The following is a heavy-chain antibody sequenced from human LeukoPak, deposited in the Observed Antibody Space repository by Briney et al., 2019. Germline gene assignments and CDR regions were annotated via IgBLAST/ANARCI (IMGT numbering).Heavy chain of an antibody. CDR1: GYTFTGYY. V-gene: IGHV1-2*02. CDR3: ARVRRGVAGTGGRFDP. Sequence: ASVKVSCKASGYTFTGYYMHWVRQPPGQGLEWMGWINPNSGGTNYAQKFQGRVTMTRDTSISTAYMELSRLRSDDTAVYYCARVRRGVAGTGGRFDPWGQGTLVTVSS. D-gene: IGHD6-19*01. J-gene: IGHJ5*02. CDR2: INPNSGGT.